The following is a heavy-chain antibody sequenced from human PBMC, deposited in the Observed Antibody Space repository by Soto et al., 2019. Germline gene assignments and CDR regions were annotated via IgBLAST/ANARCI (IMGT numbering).Heavy chain of an antibody. CDR2: IIPIFGTA. CDR3: ARARVLAHYYYGMDV. J-gene: IGHJ6*02. D-gene: IGHD2-15*01. CDR1: GGTFSSYS. Sequence: SVNVSCKSSGGTFSSYSISWVRQAPGQGLEWMGWIIPIFGTANYAQKFQGRVTITADESTSTAYMELSSLRSEDTAVYYCARARVLAHYYYGMDVWGQGTTVTVSS. V-gene: IGHV1-69*13.